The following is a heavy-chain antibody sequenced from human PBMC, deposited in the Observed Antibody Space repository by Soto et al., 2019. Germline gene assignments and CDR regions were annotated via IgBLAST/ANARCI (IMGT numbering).Heavy chain of an antibody. CDR1: GFTFSSYS. CDR3: ASYQIGWFPFDY. CDR2: ISSSSSTI. V-gene: IGHV3-48*02. J-gene: IGHJ4*02. D-gene: IGHD2-15*01. Sequence: EVQLVESGGGLVQPGGSLRLSCAASGFTFSSYSMNWVRQAPGKGLEWVSYISSSSSTIYYVDSVKGRFTISRDNAKNSLYLQMNSLRDEDTAVYYCASYQIGWFPFDYWGQGTLVTVSS.